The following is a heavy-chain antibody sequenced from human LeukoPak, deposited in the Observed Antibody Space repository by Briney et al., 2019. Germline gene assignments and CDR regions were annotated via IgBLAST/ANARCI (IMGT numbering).Heavy chain of an antibody. Sequence: SETLSLTCTVSGGSINSYYWTWLRQPPGKGLEWIGYIYYSGRTNYNPPLKSPVPISVDTSKNQFSLTLSSVTAADTAVYYCARGRSNSDYGGQGTLVTVSA. J-gene: IGHJ4*02. CDR1: GGSINSYY. V-gene: IGHV4-59*01. CDR3: ARGRSNSDY. D-gene: IGHD3/OR15-3a*01. CDR2: IYYSGRT.